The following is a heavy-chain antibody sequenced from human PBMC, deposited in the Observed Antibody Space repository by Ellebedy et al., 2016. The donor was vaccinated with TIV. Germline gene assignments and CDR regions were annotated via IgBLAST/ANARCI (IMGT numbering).Heavy chain of an antibody. Sequence: SETLSLTXTVSGGSISPFYWSWIRRSPGKGLEWIGYSYHTGSTMYNPYFQSRVTISVETSKNQVSLMLASVNAADTAVYHCARSECVLISGVDFSGMFDHWGQGTLVTVSS. CDR3: ARSECVLISGVDFSGMFDH. V-gene: IGHV4-59*12. CDR1: GGSISPFY. J-gene: IGHJ4*02. CDR2: SYHTGST. D-gene: IGHD3-3*01.